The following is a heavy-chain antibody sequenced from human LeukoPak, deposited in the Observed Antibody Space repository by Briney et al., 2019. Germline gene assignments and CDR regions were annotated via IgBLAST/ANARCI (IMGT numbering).Heavy chain of an antibody. CDR1: GFTFSSYA. CDR2: ITGRT. CDR3: ARGDGVYVY. Sequence: GGSLRLSCAASGFTFSSYAMSWVRQAPGKGLEWVSTITGRTYYADSVKGRFTVSRDNSKNTVYLQMNSLRVEDTAVYYCARGDGVYVYWGQGTLVTVSS. D-gene: IGHD5/OR15-5a*01. V-gene: IGHV3-23*01. J-gene: IGHJ4*02.